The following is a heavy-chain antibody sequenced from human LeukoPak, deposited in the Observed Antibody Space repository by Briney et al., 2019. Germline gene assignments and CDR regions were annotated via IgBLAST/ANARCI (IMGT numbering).Heavy chain of an antibody. Sequence: SETLSLTCTVSGGSISSYYWSWIRQPAGKGLEWIGRIYTSGSTNYNPSLKSRVTMSVDTSKNQFSLKLSSVTAADTAVYYCARDVYCGGDCYYYFDYWGQGTLVTVSS. CDR2: IYTSGST. V-gene: IGHV4-4*07. CDR1: GGSISSYY. J-gene: IGHJ4*02. CDR3: ARDVYCGGDCYYYFDY. D-gene: IGHD2-21*01.